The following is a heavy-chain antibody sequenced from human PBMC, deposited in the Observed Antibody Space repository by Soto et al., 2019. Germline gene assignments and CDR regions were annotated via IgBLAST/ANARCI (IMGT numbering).Heavy chain of an antibody. Sequence: PSQTLSLTCNISWDSVFSICVAWNWIRQSPSRGLEWLGRTYYKSRWYNDYAVSVKSRLIVNLDTSKNQFSLRLNSVTAEDTAVYYCARGRSSSFDFWGQGTLVTVSS. D-gene: IGHD6-13*01. V-gene: IGHV6-1*01. CDR1: WDSVFSICVA. J-gene: IGHJ4*02. CDR2: TYYKSRWYN. CDR3: ARGRSSSFDF.